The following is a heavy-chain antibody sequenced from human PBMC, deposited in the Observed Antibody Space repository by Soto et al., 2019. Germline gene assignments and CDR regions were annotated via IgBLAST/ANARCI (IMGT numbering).Heavy chain of an antibody. CDR3: ARGTGLAATRNWFDP. D-gene: IGHD2-15*01. CDR2: IYPADSET. V-gene: IGHV5-51*01. CDR1: GYRFIIYW. Sequence: GESLKVSCSGSGYRFIIYWIGWVRQMPGKGLEYMGIIYPADSETRYSPSFQGQVTISADESTSTAYMELSSLRSEDTAVYYCARGTGLAATRNWFDPWGQGTLVTVSS. J-gene: IGHJ5*02.